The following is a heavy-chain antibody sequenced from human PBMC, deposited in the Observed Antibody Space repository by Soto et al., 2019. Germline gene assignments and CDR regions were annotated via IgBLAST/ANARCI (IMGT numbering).Heavy chain of an antibody. CDR3: AKSAPMDAGDKYYYDF. Sequence: SVKVSCKASGGTFGTFGISWVRQAPGQGLEWMGGIIPFFGTARYSQKFEDRITITADESTNTVYMDLRSLTSEDTAIYYCAKSAPMDAGDKYYYDFWGQGALVTVSS. CDR1: GGTFGTFG. CDR2: IIPFFGTA. D-gene: IGHD4-17*01. V-gene: IGHV1-69*13. J-gene: IGHJ4*02.